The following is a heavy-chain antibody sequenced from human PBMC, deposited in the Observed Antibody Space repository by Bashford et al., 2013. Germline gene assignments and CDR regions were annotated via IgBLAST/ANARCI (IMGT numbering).Heavy chain of an antibody. CDR2: ISYVGTS. D-gene: IGHD3-16*01. CDR3: ARKLEGGVLPPATRNDAFDV. Sequence: SETLSLTCAVYGGSFSGYYWSWIRQPPGKGLEWIGYISYVGTSYITPSLRSRVTLSADTSKNQLSLKLKSVTVVDTAVYFCARKLEGGVLPPATRNDAFDVWGQGTRVTVSS. J-gene: IGHJ3*01. V-gene: IGHV4-34*11. CDR1: GGSFSGYY.